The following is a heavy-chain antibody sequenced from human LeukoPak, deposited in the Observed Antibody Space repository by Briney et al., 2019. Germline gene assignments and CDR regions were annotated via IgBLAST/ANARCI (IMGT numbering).Heavy chain of an antibody. D-gene: IGHD3-22*01. CDR1: GGSISSGSYY. J-gene: IGHJ4*02. CDR2: IYTSGST. Sequence: SETLSLTCTVSGGSISSGSYYWSWIRQPAGKGLEWIGRIYTSGSTNYNPSLKSRVTISLDTSENHFSLKLSSETAADTAVYYCARVTTGGYYNYWGQGTLVTVSS. V-gene: IGHV4-61*02. CDR3: ARVTTGGYYNY.